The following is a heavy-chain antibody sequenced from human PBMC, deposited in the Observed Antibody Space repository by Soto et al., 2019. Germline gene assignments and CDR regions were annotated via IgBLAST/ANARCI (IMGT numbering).Heavy chain of an antibody. CDR1: GYTFTSYD. CDR2: MNPNSGNT. D-gene: IGHD3-9*01. J-gene: IGHJ5*02. CDR3: ASLKAIGYYDILTGSTHWFDP. Sequence: GASVKVSCKASGYTFTSYDINWVRQATGQGLEWMGWMNPNSGNTGYAQKFQGRVTMTRNTSISTAYMELGSLRSEDTAVYYCASLKAIGYYDILTGSTHWFDPWGQGTLVTVSS. V-gene: IGHV1-8*01.